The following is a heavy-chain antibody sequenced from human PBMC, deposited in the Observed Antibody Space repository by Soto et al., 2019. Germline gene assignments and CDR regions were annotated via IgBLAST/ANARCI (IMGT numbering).Heavy chain of an antibody. V-gene: IGHV1-3*01. CDR3: ARTRYSSGWQRDAFDI. Sequence: ASVKVSCKASGYTFTSYAMHWVRQAPGQRLEWMGWINAGNGNTKYSQKFQGRVTITRDTSASTAYMELSRLRSEDTAVYYCARTRYSSGWQRDAFDIWGQGTMVTVSS. J-gene: IGHJ3*02. CDR1: GYTFTSYA. CDR2: INAGNGNT. D-gene: IGHD6-19*01.